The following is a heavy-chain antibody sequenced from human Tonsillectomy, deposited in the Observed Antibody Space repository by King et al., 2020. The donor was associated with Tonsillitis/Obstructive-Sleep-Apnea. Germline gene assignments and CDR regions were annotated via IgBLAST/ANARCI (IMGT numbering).Heavy chain of an antibody. J-gene: IGHJ6*03. CDR1: GFTFSIYG. V-gene: IGHV3-30*18. Sequence: VQLVESGGGVVQPGRSLRLSCAASGFTFSIYGMHLVRQAPGKGLEWVAVISYDVSNKYYADSVKGRFTISRDNSKNTRYLPMNSLKAEDTAVYYCAKDRFSSTRGYMDVWGKGTTVTVSS. D-gene: IGHD2-2*01. CDR2: ISYDVSNK. CDR3: AKDRFSSTRGYMDV.